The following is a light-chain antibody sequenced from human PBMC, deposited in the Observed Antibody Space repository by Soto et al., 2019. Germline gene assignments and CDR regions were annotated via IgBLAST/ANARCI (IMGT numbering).Light chain of an antibody. Sequence: EIVLTQSPGTLSLSPGXRATLSCRASQSVSSSYLAWYQQKPGQAPRLLIYNAFNRATGIPDRFSGSGSGTDFTLTIRSLQSEDFAVYYCQQYHNWPPVTFGQGTKVDIK. J-gene: IGKJ1*01. V-gene: IGKV3-20*01. CDR2: NAF. CDR3: QQYHNWPPVT. CDR1: QSVSSSY.